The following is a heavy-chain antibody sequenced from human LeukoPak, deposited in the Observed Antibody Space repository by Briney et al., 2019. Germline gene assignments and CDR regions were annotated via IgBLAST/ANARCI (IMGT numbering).Heavy chain of an antibody. CDR1: GYTSTRYC. J-gene: IGHJ4*02. Sequence: ASVKVSCKASGYTSTRYCIHWVRQAPGQGLEWMGIISPSGGSTSNAQKFQGRVTMTGDTSTSTVYMELSSLRSEDTAVYYCARLGSGEDDGGWVDYWGQGTLVTVSS. CDR2: ISPSGGST. D-gene: IGHD3-10*01. CDR3: ARLGSGEDDGGWVDY. V-gene: IGHV1-46*01.